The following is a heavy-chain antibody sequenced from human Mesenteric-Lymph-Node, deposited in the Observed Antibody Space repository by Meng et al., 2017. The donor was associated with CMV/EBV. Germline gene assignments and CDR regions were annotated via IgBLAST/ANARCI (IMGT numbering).Heavy chain of an antibody. CDR3: ASGGSGSYGY. J-gene: IGHJ4*02. Sequence: GESLKISCAASGFTFSSFWMHWVCQAPGKGLVWVSRINSDGSRTDYADSVQGRFTISRDNAKNTLFLQMNSLRAEDTAVYYCASGGSGSYGYWGQGTLVTVSS. D-gene: IGHD3-10*01. V-gene: IGHV3-74*01. CDR2: INSDGSRT. CDR1: GFTFSSFW.